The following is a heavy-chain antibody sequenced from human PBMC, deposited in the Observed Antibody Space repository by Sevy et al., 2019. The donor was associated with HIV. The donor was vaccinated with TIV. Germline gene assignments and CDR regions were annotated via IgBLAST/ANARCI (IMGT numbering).Heavy chain of an antibody. V-gene: IGHV3-9*01. CDR2: INSIGAAT. J-gene: IGHJ4*02. Sequence: GGSLRLSCAVSGFTFDTYAMHWVRQAPGKGLEWVSGINSIGAATGYAESVRGRFTISRDNTKNSLFLHMNSLRPEDTAFYDCAKDMSRGGTGTGLDYWGQGTLVTVSS. CDR3: AKDMSRGGTGTGLDY. CDR1: GFTFDTYA. D-gene: IGHD1-7*01.